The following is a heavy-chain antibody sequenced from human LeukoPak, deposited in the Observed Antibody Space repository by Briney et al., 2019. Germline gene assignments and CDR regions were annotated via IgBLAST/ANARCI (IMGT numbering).Heavy chain of an antibody. CDR3: ARARLYSSDVPGWFDP. CDR1: GGSISSYY. Sequence: SETLSLTCTVSGGSISSYYWSWIRQPAGKGLEWIGRIYITGNTKYNPSLKSRVTISVDTSRNDFSLKLNSVTAADTAVYYCARARLYSSDVPGWFDPWGRGSLVTVSS. J-gene: IGHJ5*02. D-gene: IGHD6-19*01. CDR2: IYITGNT. V-gene: IGHV4-4*07.